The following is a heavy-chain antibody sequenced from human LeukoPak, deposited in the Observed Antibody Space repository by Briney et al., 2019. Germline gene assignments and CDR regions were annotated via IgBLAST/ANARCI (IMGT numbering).Heavy chain of an antibody. CDR2: RSIYNGNT. CDR3: GRGGPFPSGSSSREYYLDY. CDR1: GYDFINYG. Sequence: ASVKVSCKASGYDFINYGISWLRQAPGQGLEWMGWRSIYNGNTNYKLQGRGTMTIDTSTSTAYMEVRSLRSDDTAVYYCGRGGPFPSGSSSREYYLDYWGQGTLVIVSS. J-gene: IGHJ4*02. V-gene: IGHV1-18*01. D-gene: IGHD6-25*01.